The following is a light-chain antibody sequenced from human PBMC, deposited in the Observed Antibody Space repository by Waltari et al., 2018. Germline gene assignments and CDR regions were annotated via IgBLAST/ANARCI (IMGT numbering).Light chain of an antibody. V-gene: IGKV3-20*01. CDR3: QHYVTLPVT. J-gene: IGKJ1*01. CDR2: DVS. CDR1: QSVSRL. Sequence: LPCRASQSVSRLVWYQQKPGQAPRLLIYDVSTRTTGIPDRFSGSGSGTDFSLTISRLESEDFAVYYCQHYVTLPVTFGQGTKVEIK.